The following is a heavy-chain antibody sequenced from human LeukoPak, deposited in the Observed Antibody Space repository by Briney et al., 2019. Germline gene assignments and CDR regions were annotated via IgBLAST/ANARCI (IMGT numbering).Heavy chain of an antibody. V-gene: IGHV4-59*08. J-gene: IGHJ4*02. D-gene: IGHD3-10*01. CDR1: GGSISGFH. CDR2: IHYSGST. CDR3: TRHLDYYGSGSYEY. Sequence: SETLSLTCTVPGGSISGFHWSWIRQPPGKGLEWIGYIHYSGSTDYNPSLKSLVTISVDTSKNQFSLKLSSVTAADTAVYYCTRHLDYYGSGSYEYWGQGTLVTVSS.